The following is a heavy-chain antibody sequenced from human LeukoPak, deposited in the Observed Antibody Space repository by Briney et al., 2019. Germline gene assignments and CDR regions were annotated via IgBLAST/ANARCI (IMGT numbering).Heavy chain of an antibody. CDR2: IYPGDSDT. CDR1: GYSFTSYW. V-gene: IGHV5-51*01. J-gene: IGHJ5*02. D-gene: IGHD4-17*01. Sequence: GESLKISGXGSGYSFTSYWIGWVRQMPGKGLEWMGIIYPGDSDTRYSPSFQGQVTISADKSISTASLQWSSLKASDTAMYYRARRTTVTKNWFDPWGQGTLVTVSS. CDR3: ARRTTVTKNWFDP.